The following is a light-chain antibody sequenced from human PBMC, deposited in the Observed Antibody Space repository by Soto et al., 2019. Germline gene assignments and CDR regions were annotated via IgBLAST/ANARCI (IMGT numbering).Light chain of an antibody. CDR3: SSYTSRSTVV. CDR1: SSDVGGYNY. J-gene: IGLJ2*01. CDR2: DVS. V-gene: IGLV2-14*01. Sequence: QSVLTQPASVSGSPGQPITISCTGTSSDVGGYNYVSWYQQHPGKAPKLMIYDVSNRPSGVSNRFSGSKSGNTASLTISGLQAEDEGDYYCSSYTSRSTVVFGGGTKLTVL.